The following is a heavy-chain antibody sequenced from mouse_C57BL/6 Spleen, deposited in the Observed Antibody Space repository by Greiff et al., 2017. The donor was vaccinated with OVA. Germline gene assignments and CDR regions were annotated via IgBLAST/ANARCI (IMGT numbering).Heavy chain of an antibody. V-gene: IGHV2-5*01. J-gene: IGHJ4*01. D-gene: IGHD2-4*01. CDR2: IWRGGST. CDR3: AKSYDSFYAMDY. Sequence: QVHVKQSGPGLVQPSQSLSITCTVSGFSLTSYGVHWVRQSPGKGLEWLGVIWRGGSTDYNAAFMSRLSITKDNSKSQVFFKMNSLQADDTAIYYCAKSYDSFYAMDYWGQGTSVTVSS. CDR1: GFSLTSYG.